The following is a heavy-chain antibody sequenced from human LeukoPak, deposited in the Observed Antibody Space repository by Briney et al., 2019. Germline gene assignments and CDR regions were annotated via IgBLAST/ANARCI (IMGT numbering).Heavy chain of an antibody. CDR2: INSNSGVT. Sequence: ASVKVSCKASGYTFTGYFMHWVRQAPGQGLEWMGCINSNSGVTNSAQKFQGRVAMTRDTSISTAYMELNSLKSDDTAVYYCARDMDFGGKYWYFDLWGRGTLVTVSS. J-gene: IGHJ2*01. CDR3: ARDMDFGGKYWYFDL. CDR1: GYTFTGYF. D-gene: IGHD4-23*01. V-gene: IGHV1-2*02.